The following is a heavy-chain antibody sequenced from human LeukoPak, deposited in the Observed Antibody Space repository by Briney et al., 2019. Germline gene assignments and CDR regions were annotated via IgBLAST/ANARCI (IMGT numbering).Heavy chain of an antibody. D-gene: IGHD1-26*01. V-gene: IGHV1-46*01. CDR1: GYTLTELS. CDR3: ARGVMGAGADFDY. J-gene: IGHJ4*02. Sequence: ASVKVSCKVSGYTLTELSMHWVRQAPGQGLEWMGIINPSGGSTSYAQKFQGRVTMTRDMSTSTVYMELSGLRSEDTAVYYCARGVMGAGADFDYWGQGTLVTVSS. CDR2: INPSGGST.